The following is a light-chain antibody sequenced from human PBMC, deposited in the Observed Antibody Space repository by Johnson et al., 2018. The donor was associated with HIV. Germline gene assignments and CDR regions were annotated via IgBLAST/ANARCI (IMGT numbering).Light chain of an antibody. Sequence: TQPPSVSAAPGQKVTISCSGSSSNIGNNYVSWSQQLPGTAPKLLIYENNKRPSGIPDRFSGSKSGTSATLGITGLQTGDEADYYCGTWDSSLSAYVFGTGTKVTAL. J-gene: IGLJ1*01. CDR3: GTWDSSLSAYV. CDR2: ENN. CDR1: SSNIGNNY. V-gene: IGLV1-51*02.